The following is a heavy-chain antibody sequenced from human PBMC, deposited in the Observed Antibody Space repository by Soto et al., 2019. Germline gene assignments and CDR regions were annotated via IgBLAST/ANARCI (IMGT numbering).Heavy chain of an antibody. CDR1: GGTFSSYA. Sequence: QVQLVQSGAEVKKPGSSVKVSCKESGGTFSSYAIAWVRQAPGQGLEWMGGIIPIFGIANYAQKFQGRVAITADESTNTASMELSSLRSDDTAVYYCAKAAQSRSNCHDLGNWFDPWGQGTLVTVSS. J-gene: IGHJ5*02. CDR2: IIPIFGIA. V-gene: IGHV1-69*01. D-gene: IGHD1-1*01. CDR3: AKAAQSRSNCHDLGNWFDP.